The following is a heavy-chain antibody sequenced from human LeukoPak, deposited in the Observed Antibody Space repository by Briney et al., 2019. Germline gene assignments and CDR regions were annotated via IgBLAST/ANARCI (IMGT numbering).Heavy chain of an antibody. CDR1: GGSISSYY. D-gene: IGHD1-14*01. CDR3: ARGGLEPPYYYYYMDV. V-gene: IGHV4-59*01. CDR2: IYYSGST. Sequence: SETLSLTCTVSGGSISSYYWSWIRQPPGKGLEWIGYIYYSGSTNYNPSLKSRVTISIDTFKNQFSLKLSSVTAADTAVYCCARGGLEPPYYYYYMDVWGKGTTVTVSS. J-gene: IGHJ6*03.